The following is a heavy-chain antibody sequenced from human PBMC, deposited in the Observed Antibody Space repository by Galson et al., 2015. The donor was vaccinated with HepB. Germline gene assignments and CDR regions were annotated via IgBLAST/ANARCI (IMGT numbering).Heavy chain of an antibody. CDR3: ARVGYYYDSSGFYDP. CDR2: INHSGST. J-gene: IGHJ5*02. V-gene: IGHV4-34*01. D-gene: IGHD3-22*01. Sequence: LSLTCAVYDGSFRGYYWSWIRQPPGKGLEWIGEINHSGSTNQNPSLKSRVTISVDTSKNQFSLKLSSVTAADTAVYYCARVGYYYDSSGFYDPWGQGTLVTVSS. CDR1: DGSFRGYY.